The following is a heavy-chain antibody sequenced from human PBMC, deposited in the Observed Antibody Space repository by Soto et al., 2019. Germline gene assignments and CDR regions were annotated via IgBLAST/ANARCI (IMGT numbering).Heavy chain of an antibody. V-gene: IGHV3-23*01. CDR3: AKVSYVIVSFDY. D-gene: IGHD3-22*01. CDR2: ISGSGGST. J-gene: IGHJ4*02. CDR1: GFTFSSYA. Sequence: QTGGSLRLSCAASGFTFSSYAMSWVRQAPGKGLEWVSAISGSGGSTYYADSVKGRFTISRDNSKNTLYLQMNSLRAEDTAVYYCAKVSYVIVSFDYWGQGTLVTVSS.